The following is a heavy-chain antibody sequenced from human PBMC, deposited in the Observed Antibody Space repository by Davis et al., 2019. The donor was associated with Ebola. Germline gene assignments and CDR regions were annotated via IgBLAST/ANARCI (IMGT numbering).Heavy chain of an antibody. Sequence: GGSLRLSCAASGFTFSSYGMHWVRQAPGKGLECVAVISYDGNQKYYADSVRGRFTISRDNTKNSLYLQMNSLRAEDTAVYYCATSPSRRPDWFDSWGQGTLVTVSS. V-gene: IGHV3-30*03. CDR2: ISYDGNQK. CDR3: ATSPSRRPDWFDS. D-gene: IGHD2-2*01. CDR1: GFTFSSYG. J-gene: IGHJ5*01.